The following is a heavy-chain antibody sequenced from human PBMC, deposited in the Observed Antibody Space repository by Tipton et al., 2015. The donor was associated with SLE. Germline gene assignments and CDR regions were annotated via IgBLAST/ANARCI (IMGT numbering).Heavy chain of an antibody. D-gene: IGHD6-19*01. CDR2: INHSGST. V-gene: IGHV4-34*01. CDR1: GGSFSGYY. CDR3: ARSGWHDY. Sequence: TLSLTCAVYGGSFSGYYWSWIRQPPGKGLEWIGEINHSGSTNYNPSLKSRVTISVDTSKNQFSLRLSSVTAADTAVYYCARSGWHDYWGQGTLVTVSP. J-gene: IGHJ4*02.